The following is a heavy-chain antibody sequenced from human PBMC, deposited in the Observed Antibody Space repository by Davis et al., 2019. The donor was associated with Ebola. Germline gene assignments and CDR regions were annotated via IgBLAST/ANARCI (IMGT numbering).Heavy chain of an antibody. CDR3: ARRYCSSTSCYGYYYYGMDV. CDR1: GCPTSSSSYY. Sequence: SDTLSLTCTVPGCPTSSSSYYWGWIRQPPGKGLERIGSIYYSGSTYYNPSLKSRVTISVDTSKNQFSLNLSSVTAADTAVYYCARRYCSSTSCYGYYYYGMDVWGQGTTVTVS. D-gene: IGHD2-2*01. CDR2: IYYSGST. J-gene: IGHJ6*02. V-gene: IGHV4-39*01.